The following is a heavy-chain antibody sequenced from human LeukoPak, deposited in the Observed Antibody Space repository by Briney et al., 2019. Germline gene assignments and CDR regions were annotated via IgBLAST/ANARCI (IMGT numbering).Heavy chain of an antibody. CDR1: GFTFSSYS. V-gene: IGHV3-21*01. D-gene: IGHD3-10*01. J-gene: IGHJ6*02. CDR2: ISSSSSYI. Sequence: GGSLRLSCAASGFTFSSYSMNWVRQAPGKGLEWLSSISSSSSYIYYADSVKGRFTISRDNAKNSLYLQMNSLRAEDTAVYYCARDRNEWFGELLYPRYYYYYGMDVWGQGTTVTVSS. CDR3: ARDRNEWFGELLYPRYYYYYGMDV.